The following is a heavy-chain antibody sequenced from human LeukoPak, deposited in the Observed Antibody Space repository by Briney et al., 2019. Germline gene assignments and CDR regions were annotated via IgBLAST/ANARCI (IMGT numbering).Heavy chain of an antibody. D-gene: IGHD3-10*01. V-gene: IGHV4-34*01. J-gene: IGHJ6*04. CDR2: INHSGST. CDR1: GGSFSGYY. Sequence: SETLSLTRAVYGGSFSGYYWSWIRQPPGKGLEWIGEINHSGSTNYNPSLKSRVTISVDTSKNQFSLKLSSVTAADTAVYYCARGLTYYYGSGSLQYYYYYGMDVWGKGTTVTVSS. CDR3: ARGLTYYYGSGSLQYYYYYGMDV.